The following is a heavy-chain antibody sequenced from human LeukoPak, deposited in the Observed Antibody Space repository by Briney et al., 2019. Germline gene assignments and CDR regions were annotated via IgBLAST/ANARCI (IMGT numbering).Heavy chain of an antibody. J-gene: IGHJ5*02. CDR2: MNPNPGNT. CDR3: ARGPLVRLPSSFDP. V-gene: IGHV1-8*01. CDR1: GYTFTSYD. Sequence: ASVKVSCKASGYTFTSYDINWVRQATGQGLGWMGWMNPNPGNTGSAQRFQGRVTMTRDTTISTAYMELSSLRSEDTAVYYCARGPLVRLPSSFDPWGQGTLVTASS. D-gene: IGHD3-16*02.